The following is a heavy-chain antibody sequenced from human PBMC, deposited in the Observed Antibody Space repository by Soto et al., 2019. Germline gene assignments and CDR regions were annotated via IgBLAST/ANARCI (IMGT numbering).Heavy chain of an antibody. J-gene: IGHJ3*02. CDR3: ARLDYSSSAGSNAFDI. CDR1: GYSFTSYW. Sequence: GESLKISCKGSGYSFTSYWIGWVRQMPGKGLEWMGIIYPGDSDTRYSPSFQGQVTISADKSISTAYLQWSSLKASDTAMYYCARLDYSSSAGSNAFDIWGHGTMVTVSS. CDR2: IYPGDSDT. V-gene: IGHV5-51*01. D-gene: IGHD6-6*01.